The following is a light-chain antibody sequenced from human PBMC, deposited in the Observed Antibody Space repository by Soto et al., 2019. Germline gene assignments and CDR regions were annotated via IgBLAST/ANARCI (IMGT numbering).Light chain of an antibody. V-gene: IGKV3-20*01. CDR2: GAS. J-gene: IGKJ5*01. CDR3: QQYGSSPPIT. Sequence: EIVLTQSPGTLSLSPGERATLSCRASQSVSSSYLAWYQQKPGQAPRLLIYGASSRATGIPDRFSGSGSGTDFTLTISRLEPEDIAVYYCQQYGSSPPITFGQGRRLQLK. CDR1: QSVSSSY.